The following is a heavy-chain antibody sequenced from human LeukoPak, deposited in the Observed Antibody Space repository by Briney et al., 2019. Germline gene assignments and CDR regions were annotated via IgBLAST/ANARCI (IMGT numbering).Heavy chain of an antibody. CDR2: IRYDGSNK. V-gene: IGHV3-30*02. D-gene: IGHD5-18*01. J-gene: IGHJ6*03. CDR3: AKGATAMAYYYMDV. Sequence: GGSLRLSCAASGFTFSSYGMHWVRQAPGKGLEWVAFIRYDGSNKYYADSVKGRFTISRDNSKNTVFLQVSSLRVEHTAVYYCAKGATAMAYYYMDVWGKGTTVTVSS. CDR1: GFTFSSYG.